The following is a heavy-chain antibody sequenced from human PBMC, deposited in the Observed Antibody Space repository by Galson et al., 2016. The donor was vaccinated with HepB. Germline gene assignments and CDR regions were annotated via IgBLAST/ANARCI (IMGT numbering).Heavy chain of an antibody. J-gene: IGHJ2*01. CDR1: GFTFDDYA. CDR2: IRWNSARI. D-gene: IGHD4-17*01. CDR3: LKDVSFGDDDWYFDL. V-gene: IGHV3-9*01. Sequence: SLRLSCAASGFTFDDYAMHWVRQSPGRGLEWVSSIRWNSARIDYADSVKGRITISRDNAENSLYLKMNSVRPEDTALYYWLKDVSFGDDDWYFDLWGRGTLVTMSS.